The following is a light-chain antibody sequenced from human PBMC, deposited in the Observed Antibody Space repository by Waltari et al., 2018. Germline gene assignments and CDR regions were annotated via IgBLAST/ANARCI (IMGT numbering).Light chain of an antibody. CDR1: QSVLYSSNNKNY. V-gene: IGKV4-1*01. CDR3: QQYYSTPNT. J-gene: IGKJ2*01. Sequence: DIVMTQPPDSLAVSLGERATINSKPTQSVLYSSNNKNYLAWYQQKPGQPPKLLIYWASTRESGVPDRFSGSGSGTDFTLTISSLQAEDVAVYYCQQYYSTPNTFGQGTKLEIK. CDR2: WAS.